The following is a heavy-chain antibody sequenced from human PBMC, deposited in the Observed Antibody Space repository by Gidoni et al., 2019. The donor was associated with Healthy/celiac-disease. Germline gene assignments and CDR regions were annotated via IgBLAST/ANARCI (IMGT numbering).Heavy chain of an antibody. D-gene: IGHD5-18*01. J-gene: IGHJ4*02. Sequence: QTTWKAAGPTLVHTTQTPTLTCTFSGCSRSTSGVGLGWSRQPPGKALEWLALIYWDDDKRYSPSLKSRLTIATSTPKNQLVITITNMDPVDTATYSCARIRGYSYAHNYWGQGTLVTVSS. CDR3: ARIRGYSYAHNY. CDR1: GCSRSTSGVG. CDR2: IYWDDDK. V-gene: IGHV2-5*02.